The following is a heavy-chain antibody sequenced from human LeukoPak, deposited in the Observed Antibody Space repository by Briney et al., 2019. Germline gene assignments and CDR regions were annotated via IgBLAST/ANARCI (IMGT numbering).Heavy chain of an antibody. V-gene: IGHV4-39*07. CDR2: IYYSGST. Sequence: SETLSLTCTVSGGSFSSSSDYWVWIRQPPGKGLEWIGGIYYSGSTYYNPSLKSPVTISVDTSKNQFSLKLNSVTAADTAVYFWARSIEYSWSSTWGQGTLVTVSS. J-gene: IGHJ5*02. CDR1: GGSFSSSSDY. CDR3: ARSIEYSWSST. D-gene: IGHD1-26*01.